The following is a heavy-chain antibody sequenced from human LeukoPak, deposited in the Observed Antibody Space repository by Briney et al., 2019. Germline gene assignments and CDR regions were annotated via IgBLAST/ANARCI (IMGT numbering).Heavy chain of an antibody. D-gene: IGHD1-26*01. CDR3: ASSGELLAYFDY. CDR2: ISSSSSYI. J-gene: IGHJ4*02. Sequence: PGGSLRLSCAASGFTFSSYSMNWVRQAPGKGLEWVSSISSSSSYIYYPDAVKGRFPISRDNAKNSLYLQMNSLRAEDTAVYYCASSGELLAYFDYWGQGTLVTVSS. V-gene: IGHV3-21*01. CDR1: GFTFSSYS.